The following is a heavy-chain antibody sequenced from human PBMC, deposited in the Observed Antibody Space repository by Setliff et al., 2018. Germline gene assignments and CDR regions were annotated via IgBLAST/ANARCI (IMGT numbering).Heavy chain of an antibody. CDR2: IYYSGST. Sequence: LSLTCTVSGGSISSYYWSWIRQPPGKGLEWIGYIYYSGSTNYNPSLKSRVTISIDTSKNQFSLKLSSVTAADTAVYYCAGIVDTAMDYWGQGTLVTVSS. CDR1: GGSISSYY. CDR3: AGIVDTAMDY. J-gene: IGHJ4*02. V-gene: IGHV4-59*01. D-gene: IGHD5-18*01.